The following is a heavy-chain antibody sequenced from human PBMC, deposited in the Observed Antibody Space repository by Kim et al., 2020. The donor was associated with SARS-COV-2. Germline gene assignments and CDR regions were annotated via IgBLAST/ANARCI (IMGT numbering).Heavy chain of an antibody. Sequence: GGSLRLSCAASGFTFSDYYMSWIRQAPGKGLEWVSYIRGVNSYTNYVDSVKGRFTISRDNADNSLFLQMDSLRADDTAVYYCARVGVGSSSWYYFDYWGQGMLVTVSS. CDR3: ARVGVGSSSWYYFDY. D-gene: IGHD3-3*01. CDR1: GFTFSDYY. J-gene: IGHJ4*02. V-gene: IGHV3-11*05. CDR2: IRGVNSYT.